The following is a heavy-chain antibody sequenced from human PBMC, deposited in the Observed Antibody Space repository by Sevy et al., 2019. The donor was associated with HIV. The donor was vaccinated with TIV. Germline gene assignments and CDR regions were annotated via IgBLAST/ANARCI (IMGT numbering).Heavy chain of an antibody. CDR2: IYTSGST. CDR3: ARERAYDFWSGIAAFDI. Sequence: SETLSLTCTVSGGSISNYYWNWIRQPAGKGLEWIGSIYTSGSTNYNPSLKSRITMSVDTSKNQFSLRLSSLTAADTAVYYCARERAYDFWSGIAAFDIWGQGTTVTVSS. V-gene: IGHV4-4*07. D-gene: IGHD3-3*01. CDR1: GGSISNYY. J-gene: IGHJ3*02.